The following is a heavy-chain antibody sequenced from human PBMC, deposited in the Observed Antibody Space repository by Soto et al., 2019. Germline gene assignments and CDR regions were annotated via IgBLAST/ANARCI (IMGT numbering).Heavy chain of an antibody. D-gene: IGHD2-15*01. CDR3: AKVPEVVPVYY. J-gene: IGHJ4*02. CDR1: GFTFSSYA. V-gene: IGHV3-23*01. CDR2: ISGSGGST. Sequence: GGSLRLSCAASGFTFSSYAMSWVRQAPGKGLEWVSAISGSGGSTYYADSVKGLFTISRDNSKNTLYLQMNSLRAEDTAVYYCAKVPEVVPVYYWGQGTLVTVSS.